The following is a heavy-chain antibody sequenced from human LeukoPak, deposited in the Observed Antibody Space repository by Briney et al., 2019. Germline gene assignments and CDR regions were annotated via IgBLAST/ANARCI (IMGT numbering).Heavy chain of an antibody. CDR2: ISSSSSYI. V-gene: IGHV3-21*01. D-gene: IGHD6-19*01. CDR3: ARDHVAVAGPDFDY. Sequence: PGGSLRLSCAASGFTFSSYSMNWVRQAPGKGLEWVSSISSSSSYIYYADSVKGRFTISRDNAKNSLYLQMNSLRAEDTAVYYCARDHVAVAGPDFDYWGQGTLVTVSS. J-gene: IGHJ4*02. CDR1: GFTFSSYS.